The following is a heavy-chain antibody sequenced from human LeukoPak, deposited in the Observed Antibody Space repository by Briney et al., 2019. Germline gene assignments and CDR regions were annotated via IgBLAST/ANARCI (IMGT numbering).Heavy chain of an antibody. V-gene: IGHV1-69*05. CDR3: ATGYYASSGYKY. D-gene: IGHD3-22*01. J-gene: IGHJ4*02. CDR1: GGTFSSYA. CDR2: IIPIFGTA. Sequence: SVKVSCKASGGTFSSYAISWVRQALGQGLEWMGGIIPIFGTANYAQKFQGRVTITTDESTSTAYMELSSLRSEDTAVYYCATGYYASSGYKYWGQGTLVTVSS.